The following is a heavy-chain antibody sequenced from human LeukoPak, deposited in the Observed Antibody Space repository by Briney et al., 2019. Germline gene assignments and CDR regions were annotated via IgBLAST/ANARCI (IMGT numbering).Heavy chain of an antibody. CDR3: ARYLDYGGNSRVFQH. D-gene: IGHD4-23*01. J-gene: IGHJ1*01. CDR2: INHGGST. Sequence: SSETLSLTCAVYGGSLSAYYWTWIRQPPGKGLEWIGEINHGGSTNYNPSLKSRVTISVDTSKNQFSLKLSSVTAADTAVYYCARYLDYGGNSRVFQHWGQGTLVTVSS. CDR1: GGSLSAYY. V-gene: IGHV4-34*01.